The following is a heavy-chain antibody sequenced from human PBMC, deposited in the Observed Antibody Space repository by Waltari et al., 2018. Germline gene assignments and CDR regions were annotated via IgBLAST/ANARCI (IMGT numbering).Heavy chain of an antibody. D-gene: IGHD2-15*01. CDR1: GFPFSSSP. J-gene: IGHJ4*02. CDR3: ARRGVTGREAAPPDY. CDR2: ISYDSINR. Sequence: QVQLVESGGGVVQPGTSLSLSCAASGFPFSSSPLHWVRQAPGKGLEWVAVISYDSINRFYADSVKGRFTISRDNSKNTLFLQMSSLRDDDTALYFCARRGVTGREAAPPDYWGQGTLVTVSS. V-gene: IGHV3-30*15.